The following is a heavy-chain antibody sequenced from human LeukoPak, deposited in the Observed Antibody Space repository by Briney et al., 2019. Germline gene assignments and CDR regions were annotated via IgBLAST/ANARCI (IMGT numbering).Heavy chain of an antibody. CDR3: AKSFSRDYYYYMDV. CDR1: GGSFSGYY. V-gene: IGHV4-34*01. J-gene: IGHJ6*03. D-gene: IGHD3-16*02. Sequence: SETLSLTCAVYGGSFSGYYWSWIRQPPGKGLEWIGEINHSGSTNYNPSLKSRVTISVDTSKNQFSLKLSSVTAADTAVYYCAKSFSRDYYYYMDVWGKGTTVTVSS. CDR2: INHSGST.